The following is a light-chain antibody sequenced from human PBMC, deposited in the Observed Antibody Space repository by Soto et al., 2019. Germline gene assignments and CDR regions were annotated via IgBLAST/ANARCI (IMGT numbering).Light chain of an antibody. CDR2: EVT. V-gene: IGLV2-23*02. CDR1: SSDVGSYNL. Sequence: QSALTQPASVSGSPGQSITISCTGTSSDVGSYNLVSWYQQVPDKAPKLMIYEVTKRPSGVSNRFSGSKSANTASLTISGLQAEDEADYYCCSFAGSGTWVFGGGTKLTVL. J-gene: IGLJ3*02. CDR3: CSFAGSGTWV.